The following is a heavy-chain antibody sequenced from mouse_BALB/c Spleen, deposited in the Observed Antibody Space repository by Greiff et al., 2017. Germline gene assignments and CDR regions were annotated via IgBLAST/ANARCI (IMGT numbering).Heavy chain of an antibody. J-gene: IGHJ3*01. V-gene: IGHV2-9*02. CDR2: IWAGGST. Sequence: VQVVESGPGLVAPSQSLSITCTVSGFSLTSYGVHWVRQPPGKGLEWLGVIWAGGSTNYNSALMSRLSISKDNSKSQVFLKMNSLQTDDTAMYYCAREGGNPAWFAYWGQGTLVTVSA. D-gene: IGHD2-1*01. CDR3: AREGGNPAWFAY. CDR1: GFSLTSYG.